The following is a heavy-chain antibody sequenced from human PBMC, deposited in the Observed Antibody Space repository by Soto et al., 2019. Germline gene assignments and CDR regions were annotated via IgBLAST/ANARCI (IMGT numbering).Heavy chain of an antibody. CDR3: ARSYGSSWYMTFDY. Sequence: QVQLQQWGAGLLKPSETLSLTCAVYGESFSGYYWSWIRQPPGKGLEWIGEINHSGSTNYNPSLKSRVTISVDTSKIQFSLKLSSVTAAVTAVYCCARSYGSSWYMTFDYWGQGTLVTVSS. CDR1: GESFSGYY. J-gene: IGHJ4*02. V-gene: IGHV4-34*01. CDR2: INHSGST. D-gene: IGHD6-13*01.